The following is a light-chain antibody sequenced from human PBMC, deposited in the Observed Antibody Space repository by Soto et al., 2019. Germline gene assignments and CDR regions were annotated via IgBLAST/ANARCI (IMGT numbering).Light chain of an antibody. CDR1: QSVSSY. J-gene: IGKJ5*01. Sequence: ESLLTRSPATLSLSPGERVALCCSPTQSVSSYLAWYQQKPGQVTRLLIYAASNRATGIPARFSGSGPGTDFNLTIRSLEPEGSAVYNCQQRRNWPPITFCQGTRLEIK. CDR2: AAS. CDR3: QQRRNWPPIT. V-gene: IGKV3-11*01.